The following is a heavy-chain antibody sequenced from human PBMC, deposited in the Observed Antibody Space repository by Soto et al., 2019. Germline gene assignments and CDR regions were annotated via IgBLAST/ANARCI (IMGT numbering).Heavy chain of an antibody. V-gene: IGHV4-59*08. D-gene: IGHD4-17*01. CDR3: VRQGIDYLHGLVDV. CDR1: SGPDRSHN. CDR2: VYYTGDT. Sequence: QVQLQQSGPRLVKPSETLSLTCTVSSGPDRSHNWGWIRQPPGRGLEWIGYVYYTGDTAYNPSSRGRVTTSADTSTNDISLPLNSVTAAYTAVYYCVRQGIDYLHGLVDVWGQGTTVSVSS. J-gene: IGHJ6*02.